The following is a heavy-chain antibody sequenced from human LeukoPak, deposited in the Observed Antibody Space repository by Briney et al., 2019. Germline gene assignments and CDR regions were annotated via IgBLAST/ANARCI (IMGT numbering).Heavy chain of an antibody. CDR2: IIPIFGTA. CDR3: ARDPLGDYVWGSYFD. Sequence: SVKVSCXASGGTFSIYAISWVRQAHGQGLEWMGRIIPIFGTANYAQKFQGRVTITTDESTSTAYMELSSLRSEDTAVYYCARDPLGDYVWGSYFDWGQGTLVTVSS. J-gene: IGHJ4*02. V-gene: IGHV1-69*05. D-gene: IGHD3-16*01. CDR1: GGTFSIYA.